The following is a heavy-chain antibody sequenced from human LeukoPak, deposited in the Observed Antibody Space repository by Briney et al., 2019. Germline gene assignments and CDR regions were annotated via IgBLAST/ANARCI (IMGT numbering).Heavy chain of an antibody. Sequence: GASVKVSCKASGGTFSSYAISWVRQAPGQGLEWMGRIIPILGIANYAQKFQGRVTITADKSTSTAYMELSSLRSEDTAVYYCARRITAKSGSGRPFDYWGQGTLVTVSS. J-gene: IGHJ4*02. V-gene: IGHV1-69*04. CDR3: ARRITAKSGSGRPFDY. CDR1: GGTFSSYA. D-gene: IGHD3-10*01. CDR2: IIPILGIA.